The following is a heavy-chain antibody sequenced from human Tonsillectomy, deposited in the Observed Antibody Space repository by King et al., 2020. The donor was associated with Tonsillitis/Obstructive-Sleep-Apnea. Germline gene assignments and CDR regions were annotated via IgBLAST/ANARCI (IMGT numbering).Heavy chain of an antibody. Sequence: VQLVESGGDVVQPGRSLRLSCAASGFTFSSYGMHWVRQAPGKGLEWVAVIWYDGANKYYADSVKGRFTISRDNSKNTLYLLLNSQRAEDTAVYYCTRDHGAAAGTYFDYWGQGTLVTVSS. V-gene: IGHV3-33*01. CDR3: TRDHGAAAGTYFDY. J-gene: IGHJ4*02. CDR2: IWYDGANK. D-gene: IGHD6-13*01. CDR1: GFTFSSYG.